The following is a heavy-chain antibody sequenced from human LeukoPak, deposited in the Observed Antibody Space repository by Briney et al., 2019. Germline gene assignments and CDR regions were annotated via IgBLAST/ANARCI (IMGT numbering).Heavy chain of an antibody. CDR2: ISSSGSTI. D-gene: IGHD5-18*01. V-gene: IGHV3-48*03. CDR3: ARDHAGYDF. CDR1: GFTFSSYE. J-gene: IGHJ4*02. Sequence: GGSLRLSCSASGFTFSSYEMNWVRQAPGKGLEWVSYISSSGSTIYYADSVKGRFTISRDNAKNSLYLQMNSLRAEDTAIYYCARDHAGYDFWGQGTLVTVSS.